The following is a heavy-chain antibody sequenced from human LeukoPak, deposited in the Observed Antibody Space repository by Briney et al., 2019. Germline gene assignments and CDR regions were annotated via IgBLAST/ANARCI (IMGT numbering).Heavy chain of an antibody. CDR2: ISSSGRST. Sequence: GGSLRLSCAASGFTISSYAMSWVRQAPGKGLEWVSAISSSGRSTYYADSVKGRFTISRDNSKNTLYLQMNSLRAEDTAIYYCARSIPYGTTWYGRSDYWGQGTLVTVSS. CDR3: ARSIPYGTTWYGRSDY. CDR1: GFTISSYA. J-gene: IGHJ4*02. D-gene: IGHD6-13*01. V-gene: IGHV3-23*01.